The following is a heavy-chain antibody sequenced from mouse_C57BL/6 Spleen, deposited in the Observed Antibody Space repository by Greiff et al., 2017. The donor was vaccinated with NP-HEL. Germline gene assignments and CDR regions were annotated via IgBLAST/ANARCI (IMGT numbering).Heavy chain of an antibody. J-gene: IGHJ3*01. V-gene: IGHV5-4*01. D-gene: IGHD2-4*01. CDR3: AREGYDYDIAWFAY. CDR1: GFTFSSYA. Sequence: EVKVEESGGGLVKPGGSLKLSCAASGFTFSSYAMSWVRQTPEKRLEWVATISDGGSYTYYPDNVKGRFTISRDNAKNNLYLQMSHLKSEDTAMYYCAREGYDYDIAWFAYWGQGTLVTVSA. CDR2: ISDGGSYT.